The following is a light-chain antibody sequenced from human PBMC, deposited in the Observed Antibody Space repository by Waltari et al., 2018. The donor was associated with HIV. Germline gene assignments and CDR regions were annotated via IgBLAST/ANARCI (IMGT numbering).Light chain of an antibody. CDR2: SAS. J-gene: IGKJ1*01. V-gene: IGKV1-5*03. CDR1: QSVTSY. Sequence: DIQMTQSPPSLFASLGDRVTITCRASQSVTSYLAWYQHKLGSSPNLLIYSASTLVTGVSSTFSASGSGTHFTLTITNLQPDDVATYFCQQYDSYPWTFGQGTRV. CDR3: QQYDSYPWT.